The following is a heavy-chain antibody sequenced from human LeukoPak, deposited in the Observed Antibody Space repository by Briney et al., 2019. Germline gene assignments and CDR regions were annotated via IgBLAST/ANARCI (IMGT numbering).Heavy chain of an antibody. J-gene: IGHJ6*03. V-gene: IGHV4-39*01. CDR2: IYYSGST. CDR3: ARQHKSYYMDV. CDR1: GGSISSSSYY. Sequence: SETLSLTCTVSGGSISSSSYYWGWIRQPPGKGLEGIGSIYYSGSTYYNPSLKSRVTISVDTSKNQFSLKLSSVTAADTAVYYCARQHKSYYMDVWGKGTTVTVSS.